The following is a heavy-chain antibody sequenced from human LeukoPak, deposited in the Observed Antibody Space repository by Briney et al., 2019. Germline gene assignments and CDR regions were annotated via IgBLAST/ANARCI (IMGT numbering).Heavy chain of an antibody. Sequence: GESLKISCKGSGYSFTSYWIGWVRQMPGKGLEWMGIIYPGDSDTRYSPSFQGQVTISADKSISTAYLQWSSLKASDTAMYYCARSTDCSSTSCLPGWFDPWGHGTLVTVSS. J-gene: IGHJ5*02. CDR2: IYPGDSDT. V-gene: IGHV5-51*01. CDR3: ARSTDCSSTSCLPGWFDP. CDR1: GYSFTSYW. D-gene: IGHD2-2*01.